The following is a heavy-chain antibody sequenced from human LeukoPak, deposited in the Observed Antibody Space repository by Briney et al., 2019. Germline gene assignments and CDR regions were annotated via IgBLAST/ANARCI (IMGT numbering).Heavy chain of an antibody. CDR2: IFTSGST. V-gene: IGHV4-4*07. D-gene: IGHD3-3*01. J-gene: IGHJ5*01. CDR1: GDSINSYY. CDR3: AREIRPIFGAAPSNAGFDS. Sequence: SETLSLTCTVSGDSINSYYWNWIRQPAGKGLEWIGRIFTSGSTNYNPSLKSRVTMSVDLSGNQFSRNVTSVTAADTAVYFCAREIRPIFGAAPSNAGFDSWGQGALVTVSS.